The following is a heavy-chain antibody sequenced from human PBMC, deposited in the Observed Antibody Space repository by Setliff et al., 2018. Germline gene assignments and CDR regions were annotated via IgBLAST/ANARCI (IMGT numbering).Heavy chain of an antibody. V-gene: IGHV3-11*01. J-gene: IGHJ2*01. CDR1: GFTFSDHS. Sequence: GESLKISCAASGFTFSDHSMTWIRQAPGKGLEWVAHIFRSSGSTYYADSVKGRFTISRDNAENSLYLQMNSLNADDTAVNYCARDPDTSSKVDVWGRGTLVTVSS. D-gene: IGHD5-18*01. CDR3: ARDPDTSSKVDV. CDR2: IFRSSGST.